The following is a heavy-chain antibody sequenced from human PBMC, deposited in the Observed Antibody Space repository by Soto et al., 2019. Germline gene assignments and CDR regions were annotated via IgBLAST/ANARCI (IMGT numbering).Heavy chain of an antibody. CDR1: GGSISSGDYY. V-gene: IGHV4-30-4*01. CDR3: ARSATPGTPYNYLDP. D-gene: IGHD2-15*01. Sequence: SETLSLTCTVSGGSISSGDYYWSWIRQPPGKGLEWIGYIYYSGSTNYNPSLKSRLTISVDTSKNQFSLKLSSVTAADTAVYYCARSATPGTPYNYLDPRGQGTLVTVAS. J-gene: IGHJ5*02. CDR2: IYYSGST.